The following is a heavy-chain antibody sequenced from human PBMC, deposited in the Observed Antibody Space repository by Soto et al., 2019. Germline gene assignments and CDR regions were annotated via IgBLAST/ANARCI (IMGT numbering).Heavy chain of an antibody. CDR2: INHSGST. V-gene: IGHV4-34*01. J-gene: IGHJ3*02. CDR3: ARGLELRVHAFDI. CDR1: GGSLSGYY. D-gene: IGHD1-7*01. Sequence: PSETLSLTCAVYGGSLSGYYWSWIRQPPGKGLEWIGEINHSGSTNYNPSLKSRVTISVDTSKNQFSLKLSSVTAADTAVYYCARGLELRVHAFDIWGQGTMVTVSS.